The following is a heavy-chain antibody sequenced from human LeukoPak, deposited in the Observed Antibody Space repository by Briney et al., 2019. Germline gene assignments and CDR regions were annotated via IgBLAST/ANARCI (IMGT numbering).Heavy chain of an antibody. J-gene: IGHJ4*02. CDR3: ARLRGNYFPDY. V-gene: IGHV4-59*01. D-gene: IGHD4-11*01. CDR1: GDSISGDY. Sequence: SETLSLTCTVSGDSISGDYWTWIRQPPGKGLEWIGYIYYSGSINYNPSLKSRLTISVDTSKNQFSLKLSSVTAADTAVYYCARLRGNYFPDYWGQGTLVTVSS. CDR2: IYYSGSI.